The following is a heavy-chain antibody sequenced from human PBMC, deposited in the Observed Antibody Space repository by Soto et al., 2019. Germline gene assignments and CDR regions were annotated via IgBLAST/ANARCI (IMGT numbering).Heavy chain of an antibody. D-gene: IGHD6-13*01. J-gene: IGHJ2*01. CDR3: ARDPIAAAAHYWYFDL. V-gene: IGHV1-46*03. CDR2: INPSGGST. CDR1: GYTFTSYY. Sequence: QVQLVQSGAEVKKPGASVKVSCKASGYTFTSYYMHWVRQAPGQGLEWMGIINPSGGSTSYPQKFQGRVTMTXXTXTXXVYMEQSSLRSEDTAVYYCARDPIAAAAHYWYFDLWGRGTLVTVSS.